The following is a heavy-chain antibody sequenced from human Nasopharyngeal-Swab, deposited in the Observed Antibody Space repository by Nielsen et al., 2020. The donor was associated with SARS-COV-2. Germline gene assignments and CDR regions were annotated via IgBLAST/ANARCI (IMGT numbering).Heavy chain of an antibody. V-gene: IGHV3-30*02. Sequence: GESLKISCAASGFIFSNYAMQWVRQAPGKGLEWVAFLRYDESNKRYADSVKGRFTISRDNSKNALYLEMNSLRAEDTAVYYCAKEECTGISCTRGFDYWGQGTLVTVSS. CDR2: LRYDESNK. D-gene: IGHD2-2*01. CDR1: GFIFSNYA. CDR3: AKEECTGISCTRGFDY. J-gene: IGHJ4*02.